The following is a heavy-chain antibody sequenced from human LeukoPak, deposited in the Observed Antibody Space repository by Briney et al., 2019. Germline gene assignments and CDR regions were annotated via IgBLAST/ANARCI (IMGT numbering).Heavy chain of an antibody. CDR1: GYSFSDYH. V-gene: IGHV1-2*02. J-gene: IGHJ3*02. Sequence: ASVKVACKASGYSFSDYHMHWVRQAPGQGLEWMGWINPNSGGTIYAQKFQGRVTMTRDTSITTADMELSRLRSVDAAVYYCARAKAPGDPFDIWGQGTMVTVSS. D-gene: IGHD6-6*01. CDR2: INPNSGGT. CDR3: ARAKAPGDPFDI.